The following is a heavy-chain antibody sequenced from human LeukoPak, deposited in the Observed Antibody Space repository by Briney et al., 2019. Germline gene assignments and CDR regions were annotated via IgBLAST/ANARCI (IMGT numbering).Heavy chain of an antibody. CDR2: ISSNGGST. CDR3: ARSQGYYSDAFDI. D-gene: IGHD3-10*01. Sequence: GGSLRLSCAASGFTFSSYAMHWVRQAPGKGLEYVSAISSNGGSTYYANSVKGRFTISRDNSKNTLYLQMGSLRAEDMAVYYCARSQGYYSDAFDIWGQGTMVTVSS. CDR1: GFTFSSYA. V-gene: IGHV3-64*01. J-gene: IGHJ3*02.